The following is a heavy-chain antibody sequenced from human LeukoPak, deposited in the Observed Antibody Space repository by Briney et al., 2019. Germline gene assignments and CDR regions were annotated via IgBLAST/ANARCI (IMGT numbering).Heavy chain of an antibody. CDR3: ATGTYRERFYS. V-gene: IGHV3-7*01. CDR2: MNQDGRER. CDR1: GFSFSNNW. Sequence: GGSLRLSCAASGFSFSNNWMFWVRQAPGKGLEWAATMNQDGRERFYADSVKGRFTISRDNTKNSLYLQMNSLRAEDTAMYFCATGTYRERFYSWGQGTLVTVSS. D-gene: IGHD3-16*02. J-gene: IGHJ4*02.